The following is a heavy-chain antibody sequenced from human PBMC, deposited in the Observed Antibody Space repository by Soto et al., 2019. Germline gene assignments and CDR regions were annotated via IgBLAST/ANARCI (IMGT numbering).Heavy chain of an antibody. V-gene: IGHV3-23*01. J-gene: IGHJ4*02. Sequence: EVQLLESGGGLVQPGGSLRLSCAASGLTFSSYAVSWVRQAPGMGLEGVSAISGSGSNTYYTDSVKGGFTISRDNSKNTLYLQLNSLRAEDTAVYYCAKDIASMAARRVAGYSTSWYHEYWGQGTLVTVSS. CDR1: GLTFSSYA. CDR3: AKDIASMAARRVAGYSTSWYHEY. D-gene: IGHD6-13*01. CDR2: ISGSGSNT.